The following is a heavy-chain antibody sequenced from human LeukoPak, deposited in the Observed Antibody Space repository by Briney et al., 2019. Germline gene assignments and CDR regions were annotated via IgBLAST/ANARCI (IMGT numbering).Heavy chain of an antibody. V-gene: IGHV4-31*03. D-gene: IGHD2-15*01. CDR3: ARDYCSGGSRYSKNWYFDL. CDR1: GGSISSGGYY. Sequence: PSETLSLTCTVSGGSISSGGYYWSWIRQHPGKGLEWIGYIYYSGSTYYNPSVKSRVTISVDTSKNQFSLKLSSVTAADTAVYYCARDYCSGGSRYSKNWYFDLWGRGTLVTVSS. CDR2: IYYSGST. J-gene: IGHJ2*01.